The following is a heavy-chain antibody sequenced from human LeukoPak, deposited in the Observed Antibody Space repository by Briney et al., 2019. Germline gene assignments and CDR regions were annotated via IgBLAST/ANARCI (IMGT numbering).Heavy chain of an antibody. J-gene: IGHJ3*02. Sequence: GALRLSCAASGFTLSDHHMDWVRQAPGKGLEWVAVISYDGSNKYYADSVKGRFTISRDNSKNTLYLQMNSLRAEDTAVYYCAKVSNCCSSTSCYRGDDAFDIWGQGTMVTVSS. V-gene: IGHV3-30*18. CDR3: AKVSNCCSSTSCYRGDDAFDI. D-gene: IGHD2-2*01. CDR2: ISYDGSNK. CDR1: GFTLSDHH.